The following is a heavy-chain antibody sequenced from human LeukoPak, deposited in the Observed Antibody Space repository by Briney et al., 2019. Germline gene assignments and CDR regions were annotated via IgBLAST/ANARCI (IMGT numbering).Heavy chain of an antibody. D-gene: IGHD2-2*02. J-gene: IGHJ2*01. Sequence: PGGSLRLSCAASGFTFSSYSMNWVRQAPGKGLEWVSSISSSSYIYYADSVKGRFTISRDNAKNSLYLQMNSLRAEDTAVYYCARDSPHEVVPAAILWYFDLWGRGTLVTVSS. CDR1: GFTFSSYS. V-gene: IGHV3-21*01. CDR2: ISSSSYI. CDR3: ARDSPHEVVPAAILWYFDL.